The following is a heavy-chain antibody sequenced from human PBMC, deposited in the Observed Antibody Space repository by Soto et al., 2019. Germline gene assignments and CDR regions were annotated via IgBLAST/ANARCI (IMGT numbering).Heavy chain of an antibody. Sequence: SVKVSCKASGGTFSSYTISWVRQAPGQGLEWMGRIIPILGIANYAQKFQGRVTITADKSTSTAYMELSSLRSEDTAVYYCARSPNIVVVPAAALSCYYMDVWGKGTTVTVSS. CDR3: ARSPNIVVVPAAALSCYYMDV. CDR2: IIPILGIA. V-gene: IGHV1-69*02. D-gene: IGHD2-2*01. J-gene: IGHJ6*03. CDR1: GGTFSSYT.